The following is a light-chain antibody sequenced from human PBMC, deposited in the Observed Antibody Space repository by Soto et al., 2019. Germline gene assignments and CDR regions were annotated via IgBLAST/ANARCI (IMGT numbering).Light chain of an antibody. J-gene: IGKJ1*01. Sequence: EIVLTQSPGTLSLSPGERATLSCRASQSVSSSYLAWYQQKPGQAPRLLMYGASSRATGIPDRFSGSGSGTDFTLTISSLQSEDFAVYYCQQYNNWPPWTFGQGTKVDIK. V-gene: IGKV3-20*01. CDR1: QSVSSSY. CDR3: QQYNNWPPWT. CDR2: GAS.